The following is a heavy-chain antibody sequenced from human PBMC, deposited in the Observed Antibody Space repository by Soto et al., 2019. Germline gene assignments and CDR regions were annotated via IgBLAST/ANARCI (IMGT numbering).Heavy chain of an antibody. J-gene: IGHJ5*02. CDR3: AKDDGCRLVPAAMRT. D-gene: IGHD2-2*01. CDR2: ISWNSGSI. V-gene: IGHV3-9*01. CDR1: GFTFDDYA. Sequence: EVQLVESGGGLVQPGRSLRLSCVASGFTFDDYAMHWVRQAPGKGLEWVSGISWNSGSIGYADSVKGRFTISRDNAKNSLYLKMNSLRTEDTAFYYCAKDDGCRLVPAAMRTWGQGTLVTVSS.